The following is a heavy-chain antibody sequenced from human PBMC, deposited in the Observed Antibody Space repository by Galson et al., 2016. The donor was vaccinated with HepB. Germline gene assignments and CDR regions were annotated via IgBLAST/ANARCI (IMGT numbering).Heavy chain of an antibody. D-gene: IGHD2-15*01. CDR1: GFTFRSYW. J-gene: IGHJ5*02. CDR2: IDSDGITT. Sequence: SMRLSCAGSGFTFRSYWMHLVRRAPGKGLVWVSRIDSDGITTAYAESVKGRFTISRDNAKNTLYLQMNSLKAEDTAVYYCAKRYCSGGSCYHVDHWGQGTLVTVSS. CDR3: AKRYCSGGSCYHVDH. V-gene: IGHV3-74*01.